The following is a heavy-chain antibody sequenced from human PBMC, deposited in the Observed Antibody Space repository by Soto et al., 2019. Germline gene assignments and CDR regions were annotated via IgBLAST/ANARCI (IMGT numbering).Heavy chain of an antibody. CDR2: ISSSGNSM. V-gene: IGHV3-11*01. Sequence: QVQLVESGGGLVMPGESLRLSCAASGFTFSDHYMSWIRQAPGKGLEWVSYISSSGNSMYYADSVKGRFTVYRDNAETSLYLQMNSLRAEDTAVYYCARRAASGRHFDHWGQGTLVSVSS. CDR1: GFTFSDHY. J-gene: IGHJ4*02. CDR3: ARRAASGRHFDH. D-gene: IGHD1-1*01.